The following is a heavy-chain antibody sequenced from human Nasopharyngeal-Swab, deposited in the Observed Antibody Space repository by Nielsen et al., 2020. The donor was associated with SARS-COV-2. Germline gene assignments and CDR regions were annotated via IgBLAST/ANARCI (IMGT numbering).Heavy chain of an antibody. CDR1: GGSISSYY. V-gene: IGHV4-59*01. Sequence: SETLSLTCTVSGGSISSYYWTWIRQPPGKGLEWIGYIYYSGSTNYNPSLKSRVTISVDTSKNQFSLKLSSVTAADTAVYYCARHEGGSSWYADWFDPWGQGTLVTVSS. CDR3: ARHEGGSSWYADWFDP. D-gene: IGHD6-13*01. J-gene: IGHJ5*02. CDR2: IYYSGST.